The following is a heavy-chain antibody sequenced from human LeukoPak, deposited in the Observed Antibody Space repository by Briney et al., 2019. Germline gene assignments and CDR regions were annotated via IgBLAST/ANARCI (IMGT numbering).Heavy chain of an antibody. J-gene: IGHJ4*02. CDR3: AKDRDEYTLDGVNFDS. CDR2: IRYDGTNK. Sequence: GGSLRLSCAASGFIFTTYGMHWVRQAPGKGLEWVAFIRYDGTNKYYANSVKGRFTISRDNSKNTLYLQVNSLRAEDTAVYYCAKDRDEYTLDGVNFDSWGQGILVTVSS. CDR1: GFIFTTYG. V-gene: IGHV3-30*02. D-gene: IGHD2-2*02.